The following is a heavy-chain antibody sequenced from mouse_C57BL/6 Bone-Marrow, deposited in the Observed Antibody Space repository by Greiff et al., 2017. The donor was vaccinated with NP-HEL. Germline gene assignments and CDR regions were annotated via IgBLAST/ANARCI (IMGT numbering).Heavy chain of an antibody. V-gene: IGHV1-69*01. CDR2: IDPSDSYT. CDR3: ARYYGSSLAWFAY. CDR1: GYTFTSYW. J-gene: IGHJ3*01. Sequence: QVQLQQPGAELVMPGASVKLSCKASGYTFTSYWMHWVKQRPGQGLEWIGEIDPSDSYTNYNQKFKGKSTLTVDKSSSTASMQLSSLTSEDSAGYYCARYYGSSLAWFAYWGQGTLVTVSA. D-gene: IGHD1-1*01.